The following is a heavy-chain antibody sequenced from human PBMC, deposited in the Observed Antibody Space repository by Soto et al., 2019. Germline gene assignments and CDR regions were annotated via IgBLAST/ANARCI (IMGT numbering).Heavy chain of an antibody. CDR1: GFSFTNYA. Sequence: GGSLRLSCEVSGFSFTNYAMSWVRQAPGKGLEWVSVMSGSGSLIYYADSLKDRFTISRDTSKSTVYLQMNSLRAEDTAVYWCAKERDSSGWGDYYDYWGQGAQVTVS. J-gene: IGHJ4*02. V-gene: IGHV3-23*01. CDR3: AKERDSSGWGDYYDY. CDR2: MSGSGSLI. D-gene: IGHD6-19*01.